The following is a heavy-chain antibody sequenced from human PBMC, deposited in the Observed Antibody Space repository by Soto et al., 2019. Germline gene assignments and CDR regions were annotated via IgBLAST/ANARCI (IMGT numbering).Heavy chain of an antibody. Sequence: SETLSLTCTVSGGSISSGGYYWSWIRQHPGKGLEWIGYIYYSGSTYYNPSLKSRVTISVDTSKNQFSLKLSSVTAADTAVYYCARDSYCGGDCYSDYYYGMDVWGQGTTVTVSS. CDR3: ARDSYCGGDCYSDYYYGMDV. CDR1: GGSISSGGYY. J-gene: IGHJ6*02. CDR2: IYYSGST. D-gene: IGHD2-21*02. V-gene: IGHV4-31*03.